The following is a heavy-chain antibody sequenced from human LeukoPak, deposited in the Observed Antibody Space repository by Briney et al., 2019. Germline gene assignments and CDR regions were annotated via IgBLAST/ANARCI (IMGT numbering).Heavy chain of an antibody. J-gene: IGHJ4*02. Sequence: SQTLSLTCAISGDXVSSNSVGWNWIRQSPSRGLEWLGRTYYRSKWYNDYAVSVKSRITINPDTSKNQFSLQLNSVTPEDTAVYYCARGWPYFDYWGQGTLVTVSS. CDR2: TYYRSKWYN. V-gene: IGHV6-1*01. D-gene: IGHD6-19*01. CDR3: ARGWPYFDY. CDR1: GDXVSSNSVG.